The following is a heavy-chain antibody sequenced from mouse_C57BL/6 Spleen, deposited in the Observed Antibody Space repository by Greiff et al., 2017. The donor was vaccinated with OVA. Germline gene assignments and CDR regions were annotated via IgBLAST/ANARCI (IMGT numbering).Heavy chain of an antibody. Sequence: EVQLQQSGPGLVKPSQSLSLTCSVTGYSITSGYSWNWIRQFPGNKLEWMGYISYDGSNNYNPSLKNRISITRDTSKNQFFLKLNSVTTEDTATYYCAGNSRYWGQGTTLTVSS. CDR1: GYSITSGYS. D-gene: IGHD2-1*01. CDR3: AGNSRY. J-gene: IGHJ2*01. CDR2: ISYDGSN. V-gene: IGHV3-6*01.